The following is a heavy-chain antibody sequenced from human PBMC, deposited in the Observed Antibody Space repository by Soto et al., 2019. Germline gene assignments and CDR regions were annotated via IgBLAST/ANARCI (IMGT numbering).Heavy chain of an antibody. D-gene: IGHD1-26*01. J-gene: IGHJ4*02. CDR2: IYYSGST. CDR1: GGSISSHY. Sequence: SETLSLTCTVSGGSISSHYWSWIRQPPGKGLEWIGYIYYSGSTNYNPSLKSRVTISVDTSKNQFSLKLTSVTAADTAVYYCARRYGGNFDYWGQGTLVTVS. CDR3: ARRYGGNFDY. V-gene: IGHV4-59*11.